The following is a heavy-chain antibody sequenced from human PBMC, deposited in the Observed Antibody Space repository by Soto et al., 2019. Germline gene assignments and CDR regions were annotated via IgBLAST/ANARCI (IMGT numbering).Heavy chain of an antibody. D-gene: IGHD6-13*01. J-gene: IGHJ4*02. CDR3: ARVVFGEAAAGSVDY. CDR1: GGSISSGGYY. CDR2: IYYSGST. Sequence: SETLSLTCTVSGGSISSGGYYWSWIRQHPGKGLEWIGYIYYSGSTYYNPSLKSRVTISVDTSKNQFSLKPSSVTAADTAVYYCARVVFGEAAAGSVDYWGQGTLVTVSS. V-gene: IGHV4-31*03.